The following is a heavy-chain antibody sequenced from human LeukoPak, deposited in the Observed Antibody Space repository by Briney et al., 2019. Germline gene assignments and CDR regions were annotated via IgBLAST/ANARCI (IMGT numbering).Heavy chain of an antibody. J-gene: IGHJ5*02. CDR3: ARARLTTVAGTWWFDP. CDR2: ISGYNGNT. CDR1: GYTFTTYN. Sequence: ASVKVSCKASGYTFTTYNINWVRQAPGQGLEWMGWISGYNGNTNYAQKLQGRVTMTTDTSTSTAYMELRSLKSDDTAVYYCARARLTTVAGTWWFDPWGQGTLVTVSS. V-gene: IGHV1-18*01. D-gene: IGHD6-19*01.